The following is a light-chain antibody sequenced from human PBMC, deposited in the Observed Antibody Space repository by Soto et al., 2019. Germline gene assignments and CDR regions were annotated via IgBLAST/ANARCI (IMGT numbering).Light chain of an antibody. V-gene: IGLV4-69*01. CDR2: VNSDGSH. J-gene: IGLJ2*01. CDR1: SGHSTYA. CDR3: QTWGTGIRV. Sequence: QLVLTQSPSASASLGTSVKLTCTLSSGHSTYAIARHQQQPEKGPRYLMKVNSDGSHTKGDGIPDRFSASSSGAERYLTISSLQSEDEADYYCQTWGTGIRVFGGGPKLTVL.